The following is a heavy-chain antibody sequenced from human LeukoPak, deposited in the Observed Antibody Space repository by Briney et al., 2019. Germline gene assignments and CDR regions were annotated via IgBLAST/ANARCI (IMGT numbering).Heavy chain of an antibody. D-gene: IGHD3-3*01. CDR2: ISAYNGNT. V-gene: IGHV1-18*01. CDR3: ARRVFRDFWSGYYRYYYGMDV. Sequence: ASVKVSCKASGYTFTSYAMHWVRQAPGQGLEWMGWISAYNGNTNYAQKLQGRVTMTTDTSTSTAYMELRSLRSDDTAVYYCARRVFRDFWSGYYRYYYGMDVWGQGTTVTVSS. CDR1: GYTFTSYA. J-gene: IGHJ6*02.